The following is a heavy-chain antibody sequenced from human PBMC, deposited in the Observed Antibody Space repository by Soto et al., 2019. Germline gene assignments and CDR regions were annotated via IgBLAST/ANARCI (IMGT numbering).Heavy chain of an antibody. J-gene: IGHJ4*02. V-gene: IGHV1-2*02. CDR2: IGPESGAT. CDR3: GRGRSGQIVVFY. D-gene: IGHD1-26*01. Sequence: ASVKVSFKASGYTFTGHYIHWVRQAPEQGPEWMGEIGPESGATRYAQKFQSRVTMTRDMSITTVYMELNNLSPDDTAVYYCGRGRSGQIVVFYCGQATPVTLSA. CDR1: GYTFTGHY.